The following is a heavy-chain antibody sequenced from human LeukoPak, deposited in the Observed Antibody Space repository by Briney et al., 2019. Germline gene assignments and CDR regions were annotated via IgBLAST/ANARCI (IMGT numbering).Heavy chain of an antibody. CDR2: IFYTGST. Sequence: PSETLSLTCTVSGVSISGNYWSWIRQPPGKGLEWIGYIFYTGSTNYNPSLQSRVTMLLDTSKNQFSLKLNSVSAADTAVYYCARVVNRGYSDYWGQGTLVTVSS. CDR1: GVSISGNY. D-gene: IGHD6-6*01. CDR3: ARVVNRGYSDY. J-gene: IGHJ4*02. V-gene: IGHV4-59*01.